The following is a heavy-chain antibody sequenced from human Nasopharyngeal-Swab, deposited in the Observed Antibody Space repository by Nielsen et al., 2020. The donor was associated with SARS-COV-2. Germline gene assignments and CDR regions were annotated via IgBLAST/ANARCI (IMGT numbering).Heavy chain of an antibody. D-gene: IGHD3-3*01. CDR3: ARGPVRYDFWSGYYCGVDY. CDR2: IHHSGST. Sequence: SETLSLTCAVYGGSFSGYYWSWIRQPPGKGLEWIGEIHHSGSTDYNPSLKSRATISVDTSKNQFSLKLSSVTAADTAVFYCARGPVRYDFWSGYYCGVDYWGQGTLVTVSS. V-gene: IGHV4-34*01. J-gene: IGHJ4*02. CDR1: GGSFSGYY.